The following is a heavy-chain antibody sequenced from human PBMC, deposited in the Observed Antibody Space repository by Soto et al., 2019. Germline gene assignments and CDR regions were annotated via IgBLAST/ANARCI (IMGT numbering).Heavy chain of an antibody. D-gene: IGHD3-9*01. V-gene: IGHV1-2*04. CDR3: ARVNYDILTGYSSYYFGF. Sequence: QVQLVQSGAEVKKPGASVKVSCKASGYTFTGYYMHWVRQAPGQGLEWMGWINPNSGGTNYAQKFQGWVTITSDTSISTAYMELSRLRSDDTAVYYCARVNYDILTGYSSYYFGFWVHVTLV. J-gene: IGHJ4*01. CDR1: GYTFTGYY. CDR2: INPNSGGT.